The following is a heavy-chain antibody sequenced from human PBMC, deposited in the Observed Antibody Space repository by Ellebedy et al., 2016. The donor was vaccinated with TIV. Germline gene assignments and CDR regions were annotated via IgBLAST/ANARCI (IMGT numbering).Heavy chain of an antibody. CDR2: MNPNSGNT. CDR3: ARSPGIAAAGTFGYYYYGMDV. V-gene: IGHV1-8*03. Sequence: AASVKVSCKASGYTFTSYDINWARQATGQGLEWMGWMNPNSGNTGYAQKFQGRVTITRNTSISTAYMELSSLRSEDTAVYYCARSPGIAAAGTFGYYYYGMDVWGQGTTVTVSS. CDR1: GYTFTSYD. D-gene: IGHD6-13*01. J-gene: IGHJ6*02.